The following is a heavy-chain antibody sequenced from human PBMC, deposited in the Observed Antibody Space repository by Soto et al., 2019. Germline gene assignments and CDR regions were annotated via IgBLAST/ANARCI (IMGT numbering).Heavy chain of an antibody. Sequence: EVQLVESGGGLVQPGGSLRLSCAASGFTFSNYWMHWVRQAPGKGLVWVSRINVDGTGTNYADSVKGQFTISRDNAKNTLYLQMNSLRAEDTAVYYCGRGASGSYRLDYWGQGTLVTVSS. CDR2: INVDGTGT. V-gene: IGHV3-74*01. CDR1: GFTFSNYW. D-gene: IGHD3-10*01. CDR3: GRGASGSYRLDY. J-gene: IGHJ4*02.